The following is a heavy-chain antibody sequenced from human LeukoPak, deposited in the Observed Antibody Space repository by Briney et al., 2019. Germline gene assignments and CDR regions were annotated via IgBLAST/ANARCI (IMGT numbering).Heavy chain of an antibody. Sequence: SETLSLTCTVSGGSISSNAYYWAWIRQPPGKGLEWIGSIYSSVSTYYNPFLKSLVTISVDTSKNQFSLRLSSVTAADTALYYCAYSGSYGHLGYWGQGIPVTVSS. J-gene: IGHJ4*02. V-gene: IGHV4-39*01. D-gene: IGHD1-26*01. CDR2: IYSSVST. CDR1: GGSISSNAYY. CDR3: AYSGSYGHLGY.